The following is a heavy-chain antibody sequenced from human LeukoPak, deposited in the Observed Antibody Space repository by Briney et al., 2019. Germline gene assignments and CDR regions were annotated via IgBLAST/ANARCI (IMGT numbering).Heavy chain of an antibody. D-gene: IGHD1-20*01. Sequence: ASVKVSCKASGYTFTGYYMHWVRQAPGQGLERMGWINPNSGGTNYAQKFQGRVTMTTDTSTSTAYMELRSLRSDDTAVYYCARDNWNDDAFDIWGQGTMVTVSS. CDR3: ARDNWNDDAFDI. CDR1: GYTFTGYY. J-gene: IGHJ3*02. CDR2: INPNSGGT. V-gene: IGHV1-2*02.